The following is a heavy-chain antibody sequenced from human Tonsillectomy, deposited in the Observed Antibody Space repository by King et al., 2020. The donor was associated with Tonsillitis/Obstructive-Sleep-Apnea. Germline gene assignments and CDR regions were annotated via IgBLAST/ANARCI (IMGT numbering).Heavy chain of an antibody. CDR2: INPNSGGT. Sequence: LVQSGAEVKKPGASVKVSCKASGYTFIGYYMHWVRQAPGQGLEWMGWINPNSGGTNYAQKFQGRVTMTRDTSISTVYMELNRLRFDDTAVYYCAREKVVEVATNYWFDPWGQGTVVTVSS. CDR3: AREKVVEVATNYWFDP. CDR1: GYTFIGYY. V-gene: IGHV1-2*02. D-gene: IGHD2-15*01. J-gene: IGHJ5*02.